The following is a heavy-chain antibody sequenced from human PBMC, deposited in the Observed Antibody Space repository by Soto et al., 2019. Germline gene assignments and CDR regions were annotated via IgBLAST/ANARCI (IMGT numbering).Heavy chain of an antibody. Sequence: EVQLVESGGGLVQPGRSLRLSCAASGFTFSNYAMHWVRQAPGKGLEWVSLITWTRGSLSYADSVKGRFTISRDNAKNSQYLDMISLRPEDTAMYYCANSFGSGSYPFDSWGQGTPVTVSS. D-gene: IGHD3-10*01. CDR1: GFTFSNYA. CDR3: ANSFGSGSYPFDS. CDR2: ITWTRGSL. J-gene: IGHJ4*02. V-gene: IGHV3-9*01.